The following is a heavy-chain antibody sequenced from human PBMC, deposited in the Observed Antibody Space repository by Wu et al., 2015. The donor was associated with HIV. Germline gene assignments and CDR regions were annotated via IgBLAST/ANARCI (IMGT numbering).Heavy chain of an antibody. V-gene: IGHV1-69*12. Sequence: QVQLVQSGAEVKKPGSSVKVSCKASGGTFSSYAISWVRQAPGQGLEWMGGIIPIFGTANYAQKFQGRVTITADESTSTAYMELSSLRSEDTAVYYCASTLRRNSGYYGDLFQYWGQGTLVTVSS. CDR3: ASTLRRNSGYYGDLFQY. J-gene: IGHJ4*02. CDR2: IIPIFGTA. D-gene: IGHD3-22*01. CDR1: GGTFSSYA.